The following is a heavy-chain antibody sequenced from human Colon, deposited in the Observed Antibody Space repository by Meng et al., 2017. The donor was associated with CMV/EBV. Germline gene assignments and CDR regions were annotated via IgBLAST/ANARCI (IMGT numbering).Heavy chain of an antibody. Sequence: GGSLRLSCAASGFTFDDYAMHWVRQAPGKGLEWVSSIRWNSADIGYADSVKGRFTISRDNAKNSLYLQMNSLRAEDTAVYYCAKGTLDIVVVPAAIQMSYYYYYGMDVWGQGTTVTVSS. J-gene: IGHJ6*02. CDR1: GFTFDDYA. CDR2: IRWNSADI. CDR3: AKGTLDIVVVPAAIQMSYYYYYGMDV. D-gene: IGHD2-2*03. V-gene: IGHV3-9*01.